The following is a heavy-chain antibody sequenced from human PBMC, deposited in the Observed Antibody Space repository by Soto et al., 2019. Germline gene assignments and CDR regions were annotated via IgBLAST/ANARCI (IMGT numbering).Heavy chain of an antibody. J-gene: IGHJ4*02. Sequence: NPSETLSLTCAVSGGSISSGGYSWSWIRQPPGKGLEWIGYIYHSGSTYYKPSLKSRVTISVDRSKNQFSLKLSSVTAADTAVYYCARDGGIVGVSTYFDFWGQGSLVTVSS. V-gene: IGHV4-30-2*01. CDR3: ARDGGIVGVSTYFDF. CDR1: GGSISSGGYS. CDR2: IYHSGST. D-gene: IGHD1-26*01.